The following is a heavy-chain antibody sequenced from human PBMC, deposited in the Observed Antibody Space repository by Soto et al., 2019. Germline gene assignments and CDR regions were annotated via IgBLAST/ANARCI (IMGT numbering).Heavy chain of an antibody. CDR1: GFTFSAYE. J-gene: IGHJ6*02. CDR2: ISSSGGNI. V-gene: IGHV3-48*03. D-gene: IGHD6-6*01. Sequence: HPGGSLRLSCAASGFTFSAYEINWVRQAPGRGLEWVSSISSSGGNIYYADSVKGRFTISRDNAKNLLYLQMNSLRAEDTAVYFCVFGAGSRGVGARRDYYYGMDVWGQGTMVTVSS. CDR3: VFGAGSRGVGARRDYYYGMDV.